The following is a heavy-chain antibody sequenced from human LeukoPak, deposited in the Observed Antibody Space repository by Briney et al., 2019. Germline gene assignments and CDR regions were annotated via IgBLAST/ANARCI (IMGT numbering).Heavy chain of an antibody. CDR1: GGSVSSYY. Sequence: SETLSLTCTVSGGSVSSYYWSWIRQPAGKGLEWIGRIYTSGSTNYNPSLKSRVTISVDTSKNQFSLKLSSVTAADTAVYYCARLRDYYYYYMDVWGKGTTVTVSS. CDR2: IYTSGST. V-gene: IGHV4-4*07. CDR3: ARLRDYYYYYMDV. J-gene: IGHJ6*03.